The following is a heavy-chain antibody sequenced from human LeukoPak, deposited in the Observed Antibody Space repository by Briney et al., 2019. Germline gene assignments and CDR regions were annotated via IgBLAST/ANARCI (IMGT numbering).Heavy chain of an antibody. Sequence: GGSLRLSCAASGFTFSSYEMHWVRQAPGKGLEWVSVIYIGGSTYYADSVKGRFTISRDNSKNTLYLQMNSLRDEDTAVYYCVTAIGATSDFWGQGTLVTVSS. CDR1: GFTFSSYE. D-gene: IGHD5-12*01. J-gene: IGHJ4*02. CDR3: VTAIGATSDF. CDR2: IYIGGST. V-gene: IGHV3-53*01.